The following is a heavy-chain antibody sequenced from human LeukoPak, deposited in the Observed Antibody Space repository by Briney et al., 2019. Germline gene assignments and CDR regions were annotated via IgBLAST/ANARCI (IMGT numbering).Heavy chain of an antibody. Sequence: PSETLSLTCTISGDSITKKNFFWGWIRQPPGKGLEWIVSMSYSGKIYYNPSLKSRVSISIDTSKNQLSLKLNSVTAADTAMYHCARGEIAVAGRVFDYWGQGTLVTVSS. CDR3: ARGEIAVAGRVFDY. CDR2: MSYSGKI. V-gene: IGHV4-39*07. J-gene: IGHJ4*02. CDR1: GDSITKKNFF. D-gene: IGHD6-19*01.